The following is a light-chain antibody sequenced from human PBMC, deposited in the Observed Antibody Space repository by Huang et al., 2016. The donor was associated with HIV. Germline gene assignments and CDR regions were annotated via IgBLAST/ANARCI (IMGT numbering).Light chain of an antibody. J-gene: IGKJ5*01. CDR1: QDIADY. Sequence: DIPMTQYPSSLSAAVGDRVTITCQARQDIADYLNWYHHKPGQAPKLLSHTASNLETWVPSRFTGSVSGTHFSFTISTLQPEDIGSYYCQQYKNVPITFGQGTRLEIK. CDR2: TAS. CDR3: QQYKNVPIT. V-gene: IGKV1-33*01.